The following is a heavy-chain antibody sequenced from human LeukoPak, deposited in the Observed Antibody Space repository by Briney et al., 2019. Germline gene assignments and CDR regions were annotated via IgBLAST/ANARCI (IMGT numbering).Heavy chain of an antibody. CDR2: INPNSGGT. D-gene: IGHD3-9*01. Sequence: ASVKVSCKASGYTFTGYYMHWVRQAPGQGLEAMGWINPNSGGTNYEQKFQGRVTMTRDTSIRTDYMELSRLRSDDTAVYYCARGLRVTYYDILTGYSRFGYWGQGTLVTVSS. J-gene: IGHJ4*02. CDR1: GYTFTGYY. CDR3: ARGLRVTYYDILTGYSRFGY. V-gene: IGHV1-2*02.